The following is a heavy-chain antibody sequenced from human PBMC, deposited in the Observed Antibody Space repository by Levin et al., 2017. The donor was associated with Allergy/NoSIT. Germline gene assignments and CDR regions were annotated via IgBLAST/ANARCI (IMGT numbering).Heavy chain of an antibody. V-gene: IGHV3-30*03. CDR1: GFTFSSYG. CDR2: TSNDGSNK. D-gene: IGHD6-13*01. CDR3: ATEHGASSWTDYYYYGMDV. J-gene: IGHJ6*02. Sequence: GESLKISCAASGFTFSSYGMHWVRQAPGKGLEWVAVTSNDGSNKYYTDSVKGRFTISRDNSKNTLYLQMNSLRAEDTAVYYCATEHGASSWTDYYYYGMDVWGQGTTVTVSS.